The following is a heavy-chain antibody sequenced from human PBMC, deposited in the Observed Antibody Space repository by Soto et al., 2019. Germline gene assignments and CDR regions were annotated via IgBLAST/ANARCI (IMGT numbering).Heavy chain of an antibody. CDR1: GGSFSGYY. CDR3: ARGRWLRPLPFDY. J-gene: IGHJ4*02. CDR2: INHSGST. Sequence: QVQLQQWGAGLLKPSETLSLTCAVYGGSFSGYYWSWIRQPPGKGLEWIGEINHSGSTNYNPSLKSRVTRSVDTSKNQFSLKLSSVTAADTAVYYCARGRWLRPLPFDYWGQGTLVTVSS. D-gene: IGHD5-12*01. V-gene: IGHV4-34*01.